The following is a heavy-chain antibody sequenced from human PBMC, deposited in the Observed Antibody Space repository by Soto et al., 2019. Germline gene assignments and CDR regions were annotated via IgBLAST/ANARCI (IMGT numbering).Heavy chain of an antibody. J-gene: IGHJ4*02. D-gene: IGHD3-22*01. CDR3: ARDARYYYDSSGFDY. V-gene: IGHV1-2*02. CDR1: GYTFTGYY. CDR2: INPNSGGT. Sequence: ASVKVSCKASGYTFTGYYMHWVRQAPGQGLEWMGWINPNSGGTNYAQKFQGRVTMTRDTSISTAYMELSRLRSDDTAVYYCARDARYYYDSSGFDYWGQGTLVTV.